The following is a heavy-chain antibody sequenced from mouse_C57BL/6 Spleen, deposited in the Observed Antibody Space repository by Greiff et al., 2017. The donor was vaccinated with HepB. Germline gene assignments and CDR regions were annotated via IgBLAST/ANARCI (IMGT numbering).Heavy chain of an antibody. D-gene: IGHD2-5*01. V-gene: IGHV1-55*01. J-gene: IGHJ1*03. Sequence: QVQLQQPGAELVKPGASVKMSCKASGYTFTSYWITWVKQRPGQGLEWIGDIYPGSGSTNYNEKFKSKATLTVDTPSSTAYMQLSSLTSEDSAVYYCGLYSNYGYFDVWGTGTTVTVSS. CDR3: GLYSNYGYFDV. CDR2: IYPGSGST. CDR1: GYTFTSYW.